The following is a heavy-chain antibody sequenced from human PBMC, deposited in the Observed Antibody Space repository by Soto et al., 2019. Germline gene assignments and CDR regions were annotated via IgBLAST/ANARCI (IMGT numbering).Heavy chain of an antibody. CDR3: VRGAKPYSSGRDVLDI. Sequence: QVQLVESGGGLVKPGGSLRLSCAASGFTFSDNYMSWIRQAPGKGLEWVSYISGGGSTTHYADSVKGRFTISRDNAKNSLYLQMNNLRVEDTAVYYCVRGAKPYSSGRDVLDIWGQGTMVTVSS. V-gene: IGHV3-11*01. J-gene: IGHJ3*02. CDR2: ISGGGSTT. CDR1: GFTFSDNY. D-gene: IGHD6-19*01.